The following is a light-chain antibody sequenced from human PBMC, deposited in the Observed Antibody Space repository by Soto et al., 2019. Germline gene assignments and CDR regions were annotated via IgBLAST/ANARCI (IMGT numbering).Light chain of an antibody. Sequence: IVLTQSPATLSLSPGERATLSFRASHSVSTYLAWYQQKPGQAPRLLIYGASTRATGIPARFSGSGSGTDFTLTISRLEPEDFAVYYCQQYGSSGTFGQGTKVDIK. CDR2: GAS. CDR3: QQYGSSGT. V-gene: IGKV3-20*01. CDR1: HSVSTY. J-gene: IGKJ1*01.